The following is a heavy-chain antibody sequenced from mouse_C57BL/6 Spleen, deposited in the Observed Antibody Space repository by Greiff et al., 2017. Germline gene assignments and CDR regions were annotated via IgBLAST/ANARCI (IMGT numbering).Heavy chain of an antibody. Sequence: EVQLQESGAELVRPGASVKLSCTASGFNIKDDYMHWVKQRPEQGLEWIGWIDPENGDTEYASKFQGQATITADTSSNTAYLQLSSLTSEDTAVYYCTPWLLREGAMDYWGQGTSVTVSS. CDR2: IDPENGDT. V-gene: IGHV14-4*01. CDR3: TPWLLREGAMDY. D-gene: IGHD2-3*01. J-gene: IGHJ4*01. CDR1: GFNIKDDY.